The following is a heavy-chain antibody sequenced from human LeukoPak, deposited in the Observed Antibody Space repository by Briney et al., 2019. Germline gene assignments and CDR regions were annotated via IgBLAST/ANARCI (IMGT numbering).Heavy chain of an antibody. Sequence: PGGSLRLSCAASGFTVSSDFMIWVRQAPGRGLEWVSILYSGGITYYAGSVKGRFTISRDNSKNTLYLQMNSLRAEDTALYYCARQRGTTVTTYQVSWGQGTLVTASS. CDR3: ARQRGTTVTTYQVS. CDR1: GFTVSSDF. V-gene: IGHV3-66*04. J-gene: IGHJ4*02. D-gene: IGHD4-17*01. CDR2: LYSGGIT.